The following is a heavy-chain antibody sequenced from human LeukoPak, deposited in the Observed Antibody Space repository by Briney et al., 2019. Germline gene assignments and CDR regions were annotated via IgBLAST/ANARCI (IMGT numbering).Heavy chain of an antibody. CDR3: ARGGDAWELDY. J-gene: IGHJ4*02. CDR1: GGSVSSGRYY. D-gene: IGHD1-26*01. CDR2: IYYSGST. Sequence: SETLSLTCTVSGGSVSSGRYYWSWIRQHPGKGLEWIGYIYYSGSTHYNPSLKSRVTISVDTSKNQFSLKLSSVTAADTAVYYCARGGDAWELDYWGQGTLVTVSS. V-gene: IGHV4-31*03.